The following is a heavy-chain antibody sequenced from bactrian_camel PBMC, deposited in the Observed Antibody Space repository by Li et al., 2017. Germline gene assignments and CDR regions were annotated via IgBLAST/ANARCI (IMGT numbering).Heavy chain of an antibody. D-gene: IGHD2*01. CDR2: IAGDGAAT. J-gene: IGHJ4*01. CDR3: ATLPMYPCVVVVVVNVLSTTII. Sequence: VQMVESGGGLVQPGGTLRVSCAAAGLAFRPYYISWVRQAPGKEREGVAAIAGDGAATYYAKSVQGRFTISRDNARNTLYLQMDSLRSGDTAMYYCATLPMYPCVVVVVVNVLSTTIISGVRGPRSPSP. CDR1: GLAFRPYY. V-gene: IGHV3S1*01.